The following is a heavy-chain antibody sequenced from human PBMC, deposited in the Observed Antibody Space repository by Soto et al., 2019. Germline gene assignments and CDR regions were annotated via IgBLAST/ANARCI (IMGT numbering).Heavy chain of an antibody. CDR1: GFTFSSYG. J-gene: IGHJ3*02. D-gene: IGHD6-19*01. CDR2: IWYDGSNK. Sequence: GGSLRFSCAASGFTFSSYGMHWVRQAPGKGLEWVAVIWYDGSNKYYADSVKGRFTISRDNSKNTLYLQMNSLRAEDTAVYYCARVTRIAVAGMRSAFDIWGQGTMVTVSS. CDR3: ARVTRIAVAGMRSAFDI. V-gene: IGHV3-33*01.